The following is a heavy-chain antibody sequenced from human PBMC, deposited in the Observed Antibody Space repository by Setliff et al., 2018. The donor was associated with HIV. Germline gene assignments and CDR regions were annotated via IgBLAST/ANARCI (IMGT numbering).Heavy chain of an antibody. J-gene: IGHJ6*03. Sequence: GGSLRLSCAASGFSFSDFWMHWVRQVPGKGLAWVSRVYSAGTTTTYADSVKGRFTISRDSAKNSLYLEMKSLRAEDTAVYYCVRDYGSGTNFFYSMDVWGKGTTVTVSS. CDR3: VRDYGSGTNFFYSMDV. CDR1: GFSFSDFW. D-gene: IGHD3-10*01. CDR2: VYSAGTTT. V-gene: IGHV3-74*01.